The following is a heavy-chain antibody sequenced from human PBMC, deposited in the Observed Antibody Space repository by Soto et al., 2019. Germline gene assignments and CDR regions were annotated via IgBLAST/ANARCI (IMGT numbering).Heavy chain of an antibody. D-gene: IGHD3-16*02. V-gene: IGHV4-34*01. Sequence: QVQLQQWGAGLLKPSETLSLTCAVYGGSFSGYYWSWIRQPPGKGLEWIGEINHSGSTNYNPSLKGLFTMSVDPSKNQFSLALRSGTAADTAVYYCASGEVVMITCGGVIAWGQGTLVTVSS. CDR3: ASGEVVMITCGGVIA. CDR1: GGSFSGYY. CDR2: INHSGST. J-gene: IGHJ5*02.